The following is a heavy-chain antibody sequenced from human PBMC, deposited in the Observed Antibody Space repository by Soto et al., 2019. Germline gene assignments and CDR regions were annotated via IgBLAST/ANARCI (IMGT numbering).Heavy chain of an antibody. CDR1: GGSISSSNW. CDR2: IYHSGST. Sequence: PSETLSLTCAVSGGSISSSNWWSWVRQPPGKGLEWIGEIYHSGSTNYNPSLKSRVTISVDTSKNQFSLKLSSVTAADTAVYYCARAGGITMVRGVIPYGMDVWGQGTTVTV. J-gene: IGHJ6*02. CDR3: ARAGGITMVRGVIPYGMDV. D-gene: IGHD3-10*01. V-gene: IGHV4-4*02.